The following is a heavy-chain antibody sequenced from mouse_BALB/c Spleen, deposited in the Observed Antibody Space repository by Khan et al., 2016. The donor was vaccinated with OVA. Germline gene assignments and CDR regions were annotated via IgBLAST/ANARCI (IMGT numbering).Heavy chain of an antibody. CDR3: ADHLIGLFVY. J-gene: IGHJ3*01. CDR1: GFTFSSYS. V-gene: IGHV5-6*01. CDR2: ISSGGDHT. Sequence: EVELVESGGDLVKPGGSLKLSCAASGFTFSSYSMSWVRQTPDKRLEWVASISSGGDHTYYLDSVKGRFTISRDNAKNTLYLQMSDLKSEDTAMYYCADHLIGLFVYGGQGTLVTVSA.